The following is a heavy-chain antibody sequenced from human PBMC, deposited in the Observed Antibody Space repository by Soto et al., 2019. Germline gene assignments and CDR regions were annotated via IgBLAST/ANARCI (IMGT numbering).Heavy chain of an antibody. CDR2: INPGAGTT. Sequence: GASVKVSCKASGYTFTSYYMHWVRQAPGQGLEWMGRINPGAGTTSYAHKFQERFTMTRDTSTNTVYMQMSSLRAEDTAVYYCAKTAHIAVADPSWYFDLWGRGTLVTVSS. CDR1: GYTFTSYY. D-gene: IGHD6-19*01. V-gene: IGHV1-46*01. CDR3: AKTAHIAVADPSWYFDL. J-gene: IGHJ2*01.